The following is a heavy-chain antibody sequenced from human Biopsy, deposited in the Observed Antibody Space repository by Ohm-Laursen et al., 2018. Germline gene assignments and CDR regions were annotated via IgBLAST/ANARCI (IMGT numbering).Heavy chain of an antibody. V-gene: IGHV4-59*01. J-gene: IGHJ4*02. CDR3: ARARIKTSGVLIPETYYFDS. D-gene: IGHD3-3*01. CDR1: GGSFTGYY. CDR2: FYYSGST. Sequence: SETLSLTCTVSGGSFTGYYWSWIRQPPGKGLEWIGNFYYSGSTNYNPSLKSRITMSLDRSKSQVSLRMNSVTAADTAVYYCARARIKTSGVLIPETYYFDSWGQGTLVTVSS.